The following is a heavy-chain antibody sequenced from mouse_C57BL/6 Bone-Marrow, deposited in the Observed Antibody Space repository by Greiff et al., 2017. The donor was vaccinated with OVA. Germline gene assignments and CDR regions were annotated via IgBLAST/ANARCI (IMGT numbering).Heavy chain of an antibody. CDR2: ISDGGSYT. CDR1: GFTFSSYA. V-gene: IGHV5-4*01. CDR3: AREPLRGYFDV. Sequence: EVQGVESGGGLVKPGGSLKLSCAASGFTFSSYAMSWVRQTPEKRLEWVATISDGGSYTYYPDNVKGRFTISRDNAKNNLYLQMSHLKSEDTAMYYCAREPLRGYFDVWGTGTTVTVSS. J-gene: IGHJ1*03.